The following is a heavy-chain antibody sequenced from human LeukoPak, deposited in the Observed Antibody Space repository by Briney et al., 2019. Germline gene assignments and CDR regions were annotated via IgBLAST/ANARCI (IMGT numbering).Heavy chain of an antibody. Sequence: ASVKVSCKASGYTFTSYDINWVRQATGQGLEWMGWMNPNSGNTGYAQKFQGRVTITRNTSISTAYMELSSLRSEDTAVYYWARAIAARRSSHYYYYMDAWGKGTTVTVSS. V-gene: IGHV1-8*03. CDR2: MNPNSGNT. D-gene: IGHD6-6*01. CDR3: ARAIAARRSSHYYYYMDA. CDR1: GYTFTSYD. J-gene: IGHJ6*03.